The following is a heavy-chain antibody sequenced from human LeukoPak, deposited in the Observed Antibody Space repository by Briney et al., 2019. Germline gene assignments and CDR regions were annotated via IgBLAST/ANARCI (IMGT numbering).Heavy chain of an antibody. CDR2: ISSSGSTI. D-gene: IGHD1-26*01. CDR3: ARPREGGATPYYFYYMDV. CDR1: GFTFTNYY. Sequence: GGSLRLSCAASGFTFTNYYMSWIRQAPGKGLEWVSYISSSGSTIYYADSVKGRCTISRDNAKNSLYLQMNNLRAEDTAVYYCARPREGGATPYYFYYMDVWGKGTTVTVSS. V-gene: IGHV3-11*04. J-gene: IGHJ6*03.